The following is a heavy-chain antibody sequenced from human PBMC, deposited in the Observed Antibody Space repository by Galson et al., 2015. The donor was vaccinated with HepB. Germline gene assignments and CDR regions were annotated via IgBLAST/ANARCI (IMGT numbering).Heavy chain of an antibody. CDR3: ARERPGEWELEYYFDY. CDR1: GFTFSSYA. V-gene: IGHV3-30-3*01. Sequence: SLRLSCAASGFTFSSYAMHWVRQAPGKGLEWVAVISYDGSNKYYADSVKGRFTISRDNSKNTLYLQMNSLRAEDTAVYYCARERPGEWELEYYFDYWGQGTLVTVSS. CDR2: ISYDGSNK. D-gene: IGHD1-26*01. J-gene: IGHJ4*02.